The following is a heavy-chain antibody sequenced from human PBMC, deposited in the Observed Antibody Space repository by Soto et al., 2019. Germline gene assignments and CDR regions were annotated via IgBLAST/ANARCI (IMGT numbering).Heavy chain of an antibody. Sequence: QVQLVQSGAEVKKPGSSVKVSCKASGDTFNFYTINWVRQAPGLGLEWMGRFNPILSFSNSALKFQGRVTLTSDKSTSPPYMVLSSLTSEDTAIYYCATTFGSGIRAFDYWRQGALVTVSS. J-gene: IGHJ4*02. D-gene: IGHD3-10*01. CDR1: GDTFNFYT. CDR2: FNPILSFS. CDR3: ATTFGSGIRAFDY. V-gene: IGHV1-69*02.